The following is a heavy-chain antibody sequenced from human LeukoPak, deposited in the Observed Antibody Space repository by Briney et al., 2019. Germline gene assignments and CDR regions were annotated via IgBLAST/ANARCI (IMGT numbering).Heavy chain of an antibody. CDR1: GFTFSSYS. CDR3: AKVSIPTAIGIYMDV. D-gene: IGHD2-2*02. CDR2: ISSSSSYI. V-gene: IGHV3-21*01. J-gene: IGHJ6*03. Sequence: GGSLRLSCAASGFTFSSYSMNWVRHAPGKGLECLSSISSSSSYIYYADSVKGRFTISRDNSKNTLYLQMNSLRAEDTAVYYCAKVSIPTAIGIYMDVWGKGTTVTVSS.